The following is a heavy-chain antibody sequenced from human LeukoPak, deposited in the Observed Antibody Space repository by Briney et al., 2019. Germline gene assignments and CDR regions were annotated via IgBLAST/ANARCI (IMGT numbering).Heavy chain of an antibody. Sequence: ASVKVSCKASGYTFTSYDINWVRQATGQGLEWMGWMNPNSGNTGYAQKFQGRVTMTRNTSISTAYMGLSSLRSEDTAVYHCARDLYDSSGTDAFDIWGQGTMVTVSS. CDR3: ARDLYDSSGTDAFDI. D-gene: IGHD3-22*01. V-gene: IGHV1-8*01. J-gene: IGHJ3*02. CDR1: GYTFTSYD. CDR2: MNPNSGNT.